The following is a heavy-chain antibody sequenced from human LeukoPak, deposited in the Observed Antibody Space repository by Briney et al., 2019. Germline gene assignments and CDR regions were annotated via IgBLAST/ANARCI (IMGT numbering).Heavy chain of an antibody. D-gene: IGHD5-18*01. CDR1: GFTFSSYG. CDR3: ARPAMVISYYFDY. Sequence: GGSLRLSCAASGFTFSSYGMHWVRQAPGKGLEWVAFIRYDGSNKYYADSVKGRFTISRDNSKNTLYLQMNSLRAEDTAVYYCARPAMVISYYFDYWGQGTLVTVSS. CDR2: IRYDGSNK. J-gene: IGHJ4*02. V-gene: IGHV3-30*02.